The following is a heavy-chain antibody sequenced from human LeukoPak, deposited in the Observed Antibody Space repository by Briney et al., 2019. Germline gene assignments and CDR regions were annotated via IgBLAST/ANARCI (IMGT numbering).Heavy chain of an antibody. J-gene: IGHJ5*02. Sequence: RPSETLSLTCTVSGGSISSYYWSWIRQPPGKGLEWIGYIYYSGSTNYNPSLKSRVTISVDTSKNQFSLKLSSVTAADTAVYYCAREYRHDWFDPWGQGTLVTVSS. CDR2: IYYSGST. CDR1: GGSISSYY. V-gene: IGHV4-59*01. CDR3: AREYRHDWFDP. D-gene: IGHD5-12*01.